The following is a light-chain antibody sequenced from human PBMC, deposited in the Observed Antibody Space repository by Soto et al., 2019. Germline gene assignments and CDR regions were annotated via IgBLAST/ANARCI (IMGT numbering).Light chain of an antibody. J-gene: IGLJ1*01. CDR1: SSNIGANYD. V-gene: IGLV1-40*01. CDR3: QSYDTTLSARYV. CDR2: GNN. Sequence: QPVLTQPPSVSGAPGQRVTISCTGSSSNIGANYDVHWYQQRPGTAPKLLIFGNNNRPSGVPDRFSGSKSGTSASLAITGLQAEDEGDYYCQSYDTTLSARYVFGTGTQLTVL.